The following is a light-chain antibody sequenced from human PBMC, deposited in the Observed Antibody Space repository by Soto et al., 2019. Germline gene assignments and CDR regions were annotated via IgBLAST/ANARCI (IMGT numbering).Light chain of an antibody. CDR3: QQYGTSRVT. J-gene: IGKJ2*01. Sequence: IVLTQSPGTLSLSPGERATLSCRASQTVSSNYLAWYQQKPGQAPRLLIYGVSSRATDVPDRFSGSGSGTDFPLTISRLEPEDVAVYYCQQYGTSRVTFGQGTILEIK. CDR2: GVS. CDR1: QTVSSNY. V-gene: IGKV3-20*01.